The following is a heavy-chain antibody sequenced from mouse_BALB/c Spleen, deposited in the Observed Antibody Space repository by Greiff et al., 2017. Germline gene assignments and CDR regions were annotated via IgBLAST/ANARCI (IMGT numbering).Heavy chain of an antibody. D-gene: IGHD2-3*01. CDR1: EYEFPSHD. Sequence: EVKLMESRGGLVQPGESLKLTCESNEYEFPSHDMSWVRKTPEKRLELVAAINSDGGSTYYPDTMERRFIISRDNTKKTLYLQMSSLRSEDTALYYCARQDDGYFDYWGQGTTLTVSS. CDR2: INSDGGST. V-gene: IGHV5-2*01. J-gene: IGHJ2*01. CDR3: ARQDDGYFDY.